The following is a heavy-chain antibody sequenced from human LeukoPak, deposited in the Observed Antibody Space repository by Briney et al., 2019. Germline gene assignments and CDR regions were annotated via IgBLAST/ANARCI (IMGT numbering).Heavy chain of an antibody. J-gene: IGHJ4*02. D-gene: IGHD1-26*01. Sequence: GGSLRLSRAASGFTFSSYGMHWVRQAPGKGLEWVAFIRHDGSNKYYADSVKGRFTISRDNAKNSLYLQMNSLRAEDTAVYYCARSSGSYFSDSPDDYWGQGTLATVSS. CDR3: ARSSGSYFSDSPDDY. V-gene: IGHV3-30*02. CDR2: IRHDGSNK. CDR1: GFTFSSYG.